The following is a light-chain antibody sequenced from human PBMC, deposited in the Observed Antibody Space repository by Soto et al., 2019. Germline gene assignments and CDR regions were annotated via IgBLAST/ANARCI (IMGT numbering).Light chain of an antibody. V-gene: IGLV1-40*01. CDR3: QSYDSTLSARYV. J-gene: IGLJ1*01. Sequence: QSVLTQPPSVSGDPGQRVTISCTGRSSNIGAGYDVHGYQQRPGTAPKLLIVGNINRPSGVPDRFSGSKSGTSASLAITGLQAEDEGDYYCQSYDSTLSARYVFGTGTKVTV. CDR2: GNI. CDR1: SSNIGAGYD.